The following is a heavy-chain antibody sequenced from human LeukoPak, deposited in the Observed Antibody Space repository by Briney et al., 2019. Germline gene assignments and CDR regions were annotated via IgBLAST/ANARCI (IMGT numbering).Heavy chain of an antibody. CDR1: GGSFSGYY. D-gene: IGHD3-16*02. J-gene: IGHJ4*02. CDR2: INHSGST. CDR3: AGGGYVWGSYRYPFDY. V-gene: IGHV4-34*01. Sequence: SETLSLTCAVYGGSFSGYYWSWIRQPPGKGLEWIGEINHSGSTNYNPSLKSRVTISVDTSKNQFSLKLSSVTAADTAVYYCAGGGYVWGSYRYPFDYWGQGTLVTVSS.